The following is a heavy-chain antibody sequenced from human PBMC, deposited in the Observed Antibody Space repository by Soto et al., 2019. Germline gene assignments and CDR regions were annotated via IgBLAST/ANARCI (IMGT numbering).Heavy chain of an antibody. D-gene: IGHD1-26*01. CDR1: GFTFSGYG. CDR3: AKEHPSGRYSLDY. J-gene: IGHJ4*02. CDR2: ISYYGTNE. V-gene: IGHV3-30*18. Sequence: PGGSLRLSCEASGFTFSGYGMHGVRQEPGKGLEWVAVISYYGTNEYYEESVKGRFTISRYNSKNTLYLQMNSLRIEDTAVYFCAKEHPSGRYSLDYWGQGSQVTVSS.